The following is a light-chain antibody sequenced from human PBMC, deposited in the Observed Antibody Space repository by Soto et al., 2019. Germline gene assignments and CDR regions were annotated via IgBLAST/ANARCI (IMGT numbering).Light chain of an antibody. J-gene: IGLJ3*02. CDR3: QVWDTVTDHWV. V-gene: IGLV3-21*02. CDR2: DDS. Sequence: SYELTQPPSLSVDPGQTASFTCGGDNIGRKNVHWYQHRPGQAPILVVYDDSDRPSGIPERFSGSNSGSAANLTISRVEAGDEADYYCQVWDTVTDHWVFGGWTKVTVL. CDR1: NIGRKN.